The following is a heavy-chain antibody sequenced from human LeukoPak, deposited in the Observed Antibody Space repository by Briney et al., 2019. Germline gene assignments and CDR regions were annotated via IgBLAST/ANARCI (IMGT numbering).Heavy chain of an antibody. J-gene: IGHJ4*02. CDR2: ISAYNGNT. V-gene: IGHV1-18*01. CDR3: ARVTYYYDSSGHTH. Sequence: ASVKVSCKASGYTFTSYGISWLRQAPGQGLEWMGWISAYNGNTNYAQKLQGRVTMTTDTSTSTAYMELRSLRSDDTAVYYCARVTYYYDSSGHTHWGQGTLVTASS. D-gene: IGHD3-22*01. CDR1: GYTFTSYG.